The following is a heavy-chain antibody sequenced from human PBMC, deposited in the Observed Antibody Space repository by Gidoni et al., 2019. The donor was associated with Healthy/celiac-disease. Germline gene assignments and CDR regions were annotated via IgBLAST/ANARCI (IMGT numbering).Heavy chain of an antibody. CDR1: GYTRTDLS. V-gene: IGHV1-24*01. J-gene: IGHJ4*02. D-gene: IGHD1-26*01. CDR2: VDPEDGET. CDR3: ASGVAYSGSYQLPLDY. Sequence: QVQLVQSGAVVNKPGASVKVSCKVFGYTRTDLSMHWVRQAPGKGLVWSGGVDPEDGETNYAQKFQGRVTMTEESSTDTAYMELSSLRSEDTAVYYCASGVAYSGSYQLPLDYWGQGTLVTVSS.